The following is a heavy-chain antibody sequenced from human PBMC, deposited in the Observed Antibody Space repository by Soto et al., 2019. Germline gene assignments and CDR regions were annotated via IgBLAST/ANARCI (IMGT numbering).Heavy chain of an antibody. CDR2: IWYDGSNQ. J-gene: IGHJ4*02. CDR1: GFTFSTYG. Sequence: PGGSLRLSCAPSGFTFSTYGMHWVRQAPGKGLEWVAVIWYDGSNQYYADSVKGRFTISRDNSKNMLYLQMNSLRAEDTAVYYCARDLEALNYGSAYFEYWEQGTPVTVSS. D-gene: IGHD3-10*01. CDR3: ARDLEALNYGSAYFEY. V-gene: IGHV3-33*01.